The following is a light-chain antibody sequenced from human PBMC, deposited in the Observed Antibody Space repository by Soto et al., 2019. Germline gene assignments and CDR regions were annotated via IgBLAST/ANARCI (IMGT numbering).Light chain of an antibody. CDR1: QSLRGW. V-gene: IGKV1-5*01. CDR2: DAS. Sequence: DIQMTQSPSTLSASVVDRVTIPCRASQSLRGWLAWYQQRPGKAPKALIYDASTLASGVPSRFNGSGSGTEFTLTISSLQPDDFATYYCQQYITYSTFGQGTRLEIK. CDR3: QQYITYST. J-gene: IGKJ5*01.